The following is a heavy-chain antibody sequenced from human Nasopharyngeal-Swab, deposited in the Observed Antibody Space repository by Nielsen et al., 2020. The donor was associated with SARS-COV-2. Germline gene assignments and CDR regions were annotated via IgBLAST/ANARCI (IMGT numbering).Heavy chain of an antibody. CDR1: GFTFSPYT. J-gene: IGHJ4*02. D-gene: IGHD5-12*01. CDR2: ITSGNSV. CDR3: ARERGGGYGDY. V-gene: IGHV3-48*04. Sequence: GESLKISFATSGFTFSPYTMTWVRRAPGKGLQWISYITSGNSVQYADSVRGRFTISRDNAKNSLYLQMNSLTAEDTAVYYCARERGGGYGDYWGQGTLVTVSS.